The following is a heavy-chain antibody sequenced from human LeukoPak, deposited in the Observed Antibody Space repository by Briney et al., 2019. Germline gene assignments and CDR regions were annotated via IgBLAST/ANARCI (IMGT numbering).Heavy chain of an antibody. CDR1: GGSFSGYY. Sequence: SETLSLTCAVSGGSFSGYYWSWIRQPPGKGLEWIGEINHSGSTNYNPSLKSRLTLSVDTSKNQFSLRLSSVTAADTAVYYCARGPSSGRMYFDYWGQGTLVTVSS. J-gene: IGHJ4*02. CDR2: INHSGST. V-gene: IGHV4-34*01. CDR3: ARGPSSGRMYFDY. D-gene: IGHD6-19*01.